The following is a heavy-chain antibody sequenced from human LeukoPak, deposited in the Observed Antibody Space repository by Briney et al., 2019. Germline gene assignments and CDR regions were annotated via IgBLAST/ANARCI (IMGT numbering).Heavy chain of an antibody. CDR1: GYTFTNYA. CDR3: ARDYRLYGSGSYPIDY. Sequence: GASVKVSCKASGYTFTNYAIHWVRQAPGQRLEWMGWINTGNDNTKYSQKFQGRVTITRDTSATTAYMELSSLRSEDTAVYYCARDYRLYGSGSYPIDYWGQGTLVTVSS. D-gene: IGHD3-10*01. V-gene: IGHV1-3*04. CDR2: INTGNDNT. J-gene: IGHJ4*02.